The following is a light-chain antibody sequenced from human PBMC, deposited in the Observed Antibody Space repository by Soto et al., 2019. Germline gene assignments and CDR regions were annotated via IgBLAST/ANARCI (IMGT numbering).Light chain of an antibody. V-gene: IGLV2-14*01. CDR2: EVS. CDR3: NSYTSSSSVV. CDR1: SSDVGGYNY. J-gene: IGLJ3*02. Sequence: QSALTQPASVSGSPGQSIIISCTGTSSDVGGYNYVSWYQQHPGKAPKLMIYEVSNRPSGVSNRFSGSKSGNTASLTISGLQAEDEADYYCNSYTSSSSVVFGGGTKLTVL.